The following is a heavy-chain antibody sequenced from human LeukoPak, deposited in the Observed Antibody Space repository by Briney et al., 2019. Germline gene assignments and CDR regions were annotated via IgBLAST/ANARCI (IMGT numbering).Heavy chain of an antibody. V-gene: IGHV5-51*01. J-gene: IGHJ5*02. Sequence: GESLKISCKGSGYSFTSYWIGWVRQMPGKGLEWMGIIYPGDSDTRYSPSFQGQVTISADKSISTAYLQWSSLKASDTAMYYCARRKVDIVATNYNWFDPWGQGTLVTVSS. CDR2: IYPGDSDT. D-gene: IGHD5-12*01. CDR3: ARRKVDIVATNYNWFDP. CDR1: GYSFTSYW.